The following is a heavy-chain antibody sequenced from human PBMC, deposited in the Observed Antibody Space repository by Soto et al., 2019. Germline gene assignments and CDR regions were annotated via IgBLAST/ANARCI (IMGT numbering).Heavy chain of an antibody. J-gene: IGHJ4*02. V-gene: IGHV3-30*18. D-gene: IGHD1-26*01. Sequence: GGSLRLSCAASGFTFSIYGMHWVRQAPGKGLEWVAAISYHGSNKYYADSVKGRFTISRDNSKNTLYLQMDSPRAEDTAVYYCAKPYSGNYPRPFDYWGQGTLVTVSS. CDR2: ISYHGSNK. CDR3: AKPYSGNYPRPFDY. CDR1: GFTFSIYG.